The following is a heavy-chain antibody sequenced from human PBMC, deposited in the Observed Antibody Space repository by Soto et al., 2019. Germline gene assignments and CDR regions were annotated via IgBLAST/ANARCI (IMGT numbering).Heavy chain of an antibody. D-gene: IGHD6-19*01. CDR2: ITASGGST. CDR3: AKGGSGWPNYYHYYGMDV. J-gene: IGHJ6*02. CDR1: GFTFSSYA. V-gene: IGHV3-23*01. Sequence: EVQLLESGGGLVQPGGSLRLSCVASGFTFSSYAVSWVRQALGKGLEWVASITASGGSTYYADSVKGRFTISRDNSKSTLYLQMNSLRAEDTAVHYCAKGGSGWPNYYHYYGMDVWGQGTTVTVSS.